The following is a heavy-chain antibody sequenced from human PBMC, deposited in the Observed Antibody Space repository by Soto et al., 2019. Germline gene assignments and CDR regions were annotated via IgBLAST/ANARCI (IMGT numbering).Heavy chain of an antibody. CDR1: GFTFSSYS. J-gene: IGHJ3*02. CDR2: ISSSSSTI. CDR3: ARDGGDSSSWYFAFDI. Sequence: GSLRLSCAASGFTFSSYSMNWVRQAPGKGLEWVSYISSSSSTIYYADSVKGRFTISRDTAKNSLYLQMNSLRAEDTAVYYCARDGGDSSSWYFAFDIWGQGTMVTVSS. D-gene: IGHD6-13*01. V-gene: IGHV3-48*01.